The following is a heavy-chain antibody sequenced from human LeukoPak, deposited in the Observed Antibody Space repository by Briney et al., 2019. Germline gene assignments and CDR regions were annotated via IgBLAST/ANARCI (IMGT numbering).Heavy chain of an antibody. D-gene: IGHD3-16*02. CDR2: IKQDGSEK. CDR1: GFTFSSYW. Sequence: GGSLRLSCAASGFTFSSYWMSWVRQAPGKGLEWVANIKQDGSEKYYVDSVKGRFTISRDNAKNSLYLQMNSLRAEDTAVYYCARGPFGGVIAPFDYWGQGTLVTVSS. J-gene: IGHJ4*02. V-gene: IGHV3-7*01. CDR3: ARGPFGGVIAPFDY.